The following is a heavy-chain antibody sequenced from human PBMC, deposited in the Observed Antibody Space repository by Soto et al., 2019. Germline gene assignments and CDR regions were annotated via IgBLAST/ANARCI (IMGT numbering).Heavy chain of an antibody. CDR3: ARADPDASVGF. J-gene: IGHJ4*02. CDR2: ISYSGSS. D-gene: IGHD3-16*01. Sequence: SETLSLTCTVSGGSMSSHYWTWLRQPPGKGLEWIGYISYSGSSYYNPSLKSRVTISADTSRNQFSPRLTSVIAADTAVYFCARADPDASVGFWGQGTLVTVSS. CDR1: GGSMSSHY. V-gene: IGHV4-59*11.